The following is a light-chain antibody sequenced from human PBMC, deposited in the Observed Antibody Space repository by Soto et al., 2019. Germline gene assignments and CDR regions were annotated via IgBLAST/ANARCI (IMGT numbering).Light chain of an antibody. CDR3: QQYNNWPIT. J-gene: IGKJ5*01. CDR1: QNILSN. V-gene: IGKV3-15*01. Sequence: DIVMTQSPATLSVSPGERVTRSCRASQNILSNLAWYQQKPGQAPRLLIYGASTRATGIPARFSGSGSGTEFTLTISGLQSEDFAVYYCQQYNNWPITFGQGTRLEIK. CDR2: GAS.